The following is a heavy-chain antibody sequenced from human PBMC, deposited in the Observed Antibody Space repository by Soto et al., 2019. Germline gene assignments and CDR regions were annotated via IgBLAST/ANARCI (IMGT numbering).Heavy chain of an antibody. J-gene: IGHJ4*02. D-gene: IGHD6-19*01. CDR2: INPSGGCT. Sequence: AKPSSEAPRYGIACKYRWSLQQAKEKRLKWMGSINPSGGCTRYAQTFESRVTMTSDTSTSTVYMELGSLRSEDTAVYYCARVLGDSNGCYDWDFWGQGAPVTVSS. V-gene: IGHV1-46*01. CDR3: ARVLGDSNGCYDWDF. CDR1: RYGIACKY.